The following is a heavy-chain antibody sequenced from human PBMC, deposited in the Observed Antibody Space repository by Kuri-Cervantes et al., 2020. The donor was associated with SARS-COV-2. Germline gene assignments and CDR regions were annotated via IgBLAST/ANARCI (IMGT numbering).Heavy chain of an antibody. J-gene: IGHJ4*02. CDR3: ATGVRGYSYGPDC. CDR1: GFTFSSYG. CDR2: IKQDGSEK. D-gene: IGHD5-18*01. V-gene: IGHV3-7*03. Sequence: GESLKISCAASGFTFSSYGMHWVRQAPGKGLEWVANIKQDGSEKYYVDSVKGRFTISRDNAKNSLYLQMNSLRAEDTAVYYCATGVRGYSYGPDCWGQGTLVTVSS.